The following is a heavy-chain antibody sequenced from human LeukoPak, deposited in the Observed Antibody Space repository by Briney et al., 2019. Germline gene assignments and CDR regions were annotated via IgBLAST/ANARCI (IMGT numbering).Heavy chain of an antibody. CDR3: ARIGGGRPRLATPDY. CDR2: INHSGST. V-gene: IGHV4-34*01. J-gene: IGHJ4*02. D-gene: IGHD5-24*01. CDR1: GGSFSGYY. Sequence: KPSETLSLTCAVYGGSFSGYYWSWIRQPPGKGLEWIGEINHSGSTNYNPSLKSRVTISVDTSKNQFSLKLSSVTAADTAVYYCARIGGGRPRLATPDYWGQGTLVTVSS.